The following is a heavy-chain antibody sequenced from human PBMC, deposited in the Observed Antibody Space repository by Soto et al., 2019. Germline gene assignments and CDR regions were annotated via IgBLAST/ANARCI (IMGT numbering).Heavy chain of an antibody. J-gene: IGHJ4*02. CDR2: ISWNSGSI. D-gene: IGHD3-16*01. V-gene: IGHV3-9*01. CDR3: ARPNSLRGGGFDY. Sequence: EVQLVESGGGLVQPGRSLRLSCAASGFTFDDYAMHWVRQAPGKGLEWVSGISWNSGSIGYADSVKGRFTISRDNAKNSLYLQMNSLRAEDTALYYCARPNSLRGGGFDYWGQGTLVTVSS. CDR1: GFTFDDYA.